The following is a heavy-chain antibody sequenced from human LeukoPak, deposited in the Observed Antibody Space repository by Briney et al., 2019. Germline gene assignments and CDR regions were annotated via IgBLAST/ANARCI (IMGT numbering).Heavy chain of an antibody. D-gene: IGHD2-15*01. Sequence: ASVKVSCKASGGTFSSYAISWVRQAPGQGLEWMGRIIPIFGTANYAQKFQGRVTITTDESTSTAYMELSSLRSEDTAVYYCARGCSGGSCDHFDYWGQGTLVTVSS. V-gene: IGHV1-69*05. CDR1: GGTFSSYA. CDR2: IIPIFGTA. CDR3: ARGCSGGSCDHFDY. J-gene: IGHJ4*02.